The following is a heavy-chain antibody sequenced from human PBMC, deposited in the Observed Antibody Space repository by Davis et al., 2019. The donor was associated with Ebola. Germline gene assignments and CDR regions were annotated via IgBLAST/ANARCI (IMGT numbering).Heavy chain of an antibody. CDR2: IHYSGTT. Sequence: SETLSLTCIVSGDSISGSSYYWGWIRQPPEMGLEWIGIIHYSGTTYYNPSLKSRVAMSVDTFRTRFSLDLISLTAADTAVYFCARIDYRTSSAIDQWGQGTLVTVSS. J-gene: IGHJ4*02. V-gene: IGHV4-39*02. CDR3: ARIDYRTSSAIDQ. CDR1: GDSISGSSYY. D-gene: IGHD4-11*01.